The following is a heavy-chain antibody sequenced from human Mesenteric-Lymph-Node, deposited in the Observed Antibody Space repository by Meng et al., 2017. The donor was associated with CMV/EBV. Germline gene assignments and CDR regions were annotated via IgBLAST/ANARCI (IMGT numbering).Heavy chain of an antibody. CDR3: ARMVTGTAGLPNWFDP. CDR2: ISQDGSDK. V-gene: IGHV3-30*03. Sequence: GESLKISCAASGFTFNIYSMNWVRQAPGKGPEWVAIISQDGSDKYYADSVKGRFTISRDNAKNSLYLQMSSLRAEDTALYYCARMVTGTAGLPNWFDPWGQGTLVTVSS. D-gene: IGHD1-7*01. CDR1: GFTFNIYS. J-gene: IGHJ5*02.